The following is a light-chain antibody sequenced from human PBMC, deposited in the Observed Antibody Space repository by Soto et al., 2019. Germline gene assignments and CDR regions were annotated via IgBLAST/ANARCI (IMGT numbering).Light chain of an antibody. Sequence: EIGLTQSPGTLSLSPGGSATLSCRASQSISGSFLTWYQQKPGQAPRLLIYGASSRATGIPARFSGRGSGTDFTLTISRLEPEDFAVYFCQQYASSPITFGQGTRLEIK. V-gene: IGKV3-20*01. J-gene: IGKJ5*01. CDR1: QSISGSF. CDR3: QQYASSPIT. CDR2: GAS.